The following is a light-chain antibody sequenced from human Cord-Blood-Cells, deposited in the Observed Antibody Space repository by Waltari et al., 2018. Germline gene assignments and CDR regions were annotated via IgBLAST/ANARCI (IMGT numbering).Light chain of an antibody. V-gene: IGKV1-33*01. CDR1: QAISNY. CDR3: QQYDNRPFT. Sequence: IQMTLTRSSLSASVGDRVDSTCQASQAISNYLNWYQQTPGKSPKLLIYDASNLETGRPSRFSGSGSGRAVTFTISSLQPEYIETYYCQQYDNRPFTFGPGTKVDIK. CDR2: DAS. J-gene: IGKJ3*01.